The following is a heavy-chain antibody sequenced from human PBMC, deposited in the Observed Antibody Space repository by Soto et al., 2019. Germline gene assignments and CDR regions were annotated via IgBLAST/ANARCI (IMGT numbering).Heavy chain of an antibody. D-gene: IGHD4-17*01. Sequence: GGSLRLSCAASGFTFSSYGMHWVRQAPGKGLEWVAVIWYDGSNKYYADSVKGRFTISRDNSKNTLYLQMNSLRAEDTAVYYCARDKGDYNYYYYYMDVWGKGTTVTVSS. CDR2: IWYDGSNK. CDR3: ARDKGDYNYYYYYMDV. V-gene: IGHV3-33*01. CDR1: GFTFSSYG. J-gene: IGHJ6*03.